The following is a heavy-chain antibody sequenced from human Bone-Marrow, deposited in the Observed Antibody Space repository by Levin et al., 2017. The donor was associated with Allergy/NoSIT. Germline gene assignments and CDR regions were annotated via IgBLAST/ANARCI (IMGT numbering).Heavy chain of an antibody. CDR1: GFSVRDHH. V-gene: IGHV3-53*01. CDR3: AGYGGYSGP. J-gene: IGHJ4*02. CDR2: IEDGGKT. D-gene: IGHD3-22*01. Sequence: SGESLKISCAVSGFSVRDHHMSWVRQAPGKGLEWVSVIEDGGKTIYANSVRGRFTISRDTSQNTIYLQMNTLRDEDTAVYYCAGYGGYSGPWGRGTLVTVSS.